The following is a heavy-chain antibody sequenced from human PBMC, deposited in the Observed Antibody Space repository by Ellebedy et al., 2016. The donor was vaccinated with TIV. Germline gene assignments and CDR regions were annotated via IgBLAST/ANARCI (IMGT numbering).Heavy chain of an antibody. CDR2: ISAYNGNT. D-gene: IGHD2-2*01. J-gene: IGHJ4*02. CDR3: ARDVPADAAAILDY. Sequence: AASVKVSCKASGYPFPNYGVSWVRQAPGQGLEWVGWISAYNGNTKYGQKFQGRISLTTDTSMGTAYMELRSLRSDDTGVYFCARDVPADAAAILDYWGQGTRVTVSS. CDR1: GYPFPNYG. V-gene: IGHV1-18*04.